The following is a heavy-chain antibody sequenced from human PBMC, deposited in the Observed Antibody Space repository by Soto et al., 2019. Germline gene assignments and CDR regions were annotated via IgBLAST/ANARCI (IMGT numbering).Heavy chain of an antibody. CDR1: RFTFSINW. V-gene: IGHV3-7*01. J-gene: IGHJ6*02. CDR2: IHQDGSEK. CDR3: AGGNALDV. Sequence: PGGSLRLSCAESRFTFSINWMTWVRQTPGKGLEWVANIHQDGSEKYYMDSVKGRFTIPRDNAKNSLYLQMTSLRAEDTAVYYCAGGNALDVWGQGTTVTVSS.